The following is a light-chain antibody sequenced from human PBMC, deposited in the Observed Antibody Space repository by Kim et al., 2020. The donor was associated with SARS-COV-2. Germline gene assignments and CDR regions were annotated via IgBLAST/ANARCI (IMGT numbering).Light chain of an antibody. CDR3: QQSYSTPYT. J-gene: IGKJ2*01. CDR1: QSIHNF. Sequence: SAPVGDRVTITCRASQSIHNFLNWYQQQPGKAPKLLVCGASSLQSGVPSRFSGSGSGTDFTLTISSLQPDDFATYYCQQSYSTPYTSGQGTKLEI. V-gene: IGKV1-39*01. CDR2: GAS.